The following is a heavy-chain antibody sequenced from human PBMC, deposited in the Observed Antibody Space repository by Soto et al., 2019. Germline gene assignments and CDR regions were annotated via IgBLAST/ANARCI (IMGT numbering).Heavy chain of an antibody. CDR1: GYTFSNYA. CDR3: ARSLEASWSHNWFDT. Sequence: QVQLVQSGAEEKKPGASVKVSCKASGYTFSNYAINWVRQAPGQRLEWMGWINAGNGNTQYSKKFQGRVTITRDTSANTAYMELSSLRSEDTAVYYCARSLEASWSHNWFDTWGQGTLVTVSS. V-gene: IGHV1-3*05. CDR2: INAGNGNT. J-gene: IGHJ5*02. D-gene: IGHD6-13*01.